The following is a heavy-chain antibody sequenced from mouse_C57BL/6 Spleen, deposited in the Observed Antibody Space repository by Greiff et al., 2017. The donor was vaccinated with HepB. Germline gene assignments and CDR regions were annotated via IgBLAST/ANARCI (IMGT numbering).Heavy chain of an antibody. Sequence: EVKLMESGPELVKPGASVKISCKASGYSFTDYNMNWVKQSNGKSLEWIGVINPNYGTTSYNQKFKGKATLTVDQSSSTAYMQLNSLTSEDSAVYYCASSLYYYVSSYFDYWGQGTTLTVSS. CDR3: ASSLYYYVSSYFDY. J-gene: IGHJ2*01. CDR1: GYSFTDYN. CDR2: INPNYGTT. V-gene: IGHV1-39*01. D-gene: IGHD1-1*01.